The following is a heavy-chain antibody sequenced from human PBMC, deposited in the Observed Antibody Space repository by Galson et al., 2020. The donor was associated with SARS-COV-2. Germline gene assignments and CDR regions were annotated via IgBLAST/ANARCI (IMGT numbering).Heavy chain of an antibody. Sequence: ASVKVSCKASGSTFTSYGISWVRQAPGQGLEWMGWISAYNGNTNYAQKLQGRVTMTTDTSTSTAYMELRSLRSDDTAVYYCARADDILTGYANWFDPWGQGTLVTVSS. V-gene: IGHV1-18*01. CDR1: GSTFTSYG. D-gene: IGHD3-9*01. CDR2: ISAYNGNT. J-gene: IGHJ5*02. CDR3: ARADDILTGYANWFDP.